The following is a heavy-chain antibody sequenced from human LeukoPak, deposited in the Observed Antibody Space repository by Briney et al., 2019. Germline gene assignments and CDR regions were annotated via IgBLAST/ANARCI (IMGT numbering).Heavy chain of an antibody. V-gene: IGHV3-30*02. CDR3: ARAKGLVAATPVY. CDR1: GFTFSSYG. CDR2: IRYDGSNK. J-gene: IGHJ4*02. D-gene: IGHD2-15*01. Sequence: GGSLRLSCAASGFTFSSYGMHWVRQAPGKGLEWVAFIRYDGSNKYYADSVKGRFTISRDNSKNTLYLQMNSLRAEDTAVYYCARAKGLVAATPVYWGQGTLVTVSS.